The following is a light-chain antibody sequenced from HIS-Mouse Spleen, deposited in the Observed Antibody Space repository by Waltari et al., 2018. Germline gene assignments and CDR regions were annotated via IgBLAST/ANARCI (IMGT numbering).Light chain of an antibody. V-gene: IGKV1-33*01. CDR1: QDISNY. Sequence: DIQMTQSASSLSASVGYRVTITCQASQDISNYLNWYQQKPGKAPKLLIYDASNLETGVPSRFSGSGSGTDFTFTISSLQPEDIATYYCQQYDNLPLYTFGQGTKLEIK. CDR2: DAS. CDR3: QQYDNLPLYT. J-gene: IGKJ2*01.